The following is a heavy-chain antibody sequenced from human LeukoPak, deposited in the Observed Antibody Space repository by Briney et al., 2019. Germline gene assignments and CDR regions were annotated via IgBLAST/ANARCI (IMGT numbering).Heavy chain of an antibody. CDR2: IYYSGST. Sequence: SETLSLTCTVSGGSISSYYWSWIRQPPGKGLEWIGYIYYSGSTNYNPSLKSRATISVDTSKNQFSLKLSSVTAADTAVYYCARALGYCSGGSCSYFDYWGQGTLVTVSS. CDR3: ARALGYCSGGSCSYFDY. J-gene: IGHJ4*02. V-gene: IGHV4-59*01. CDR1: GGSISSYY. D-gene: IGHD2-15*01.